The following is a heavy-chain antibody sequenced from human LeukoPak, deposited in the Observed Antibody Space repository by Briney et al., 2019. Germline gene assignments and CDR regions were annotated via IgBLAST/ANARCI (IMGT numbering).Heavy chain of an antibody. Sequence: PSETLSPTCAVSGGSISSYFWTWIRQPAGKGLEWIGRIYTSGTTNYNPSLKSRVTMSVDTSKNQLSLNLTSVTAADTAIYYCARESTVVNRGIDYWGQGTLVTVSS. CDR3: ARESTVVNRGIDY. CDR2: IYTSGTT. D-gene: IGHD4-23*01. V-gene: IGHV4-4*07. CDR1: GGSISSYF. J-gene: IGHJ4*02.